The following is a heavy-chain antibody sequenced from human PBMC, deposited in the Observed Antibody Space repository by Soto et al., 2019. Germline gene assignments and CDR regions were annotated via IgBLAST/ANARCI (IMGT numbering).Heavy chain of an antibody. V-gene: IGHV3-15*07. CDR1: GFTFSNAW. CDR2: IKSKTDGGTT. D-gene: IGHD3-3*01. CDR3: TTDLGLEWINYFDY. Sequence: EVQLVESGGGLVKPGGSLRLSCAASGFTFSNAWMNWVRQAPGKGLEWVGRIKSKTDGGTTDYAAPVKGRFTISRDDSKNTLYLQMNSLKTEDTAVYYCTTDLGLEWINYFDYWGQGTLVTVSS. J-gene: IGHJ4*02.